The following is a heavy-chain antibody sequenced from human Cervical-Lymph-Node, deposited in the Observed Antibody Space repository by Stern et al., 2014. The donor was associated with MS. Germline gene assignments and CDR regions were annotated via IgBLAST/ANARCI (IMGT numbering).Heavy chain of an antibody. Sequence: QVQLVQSGAEVKKPGSSVKVSCKASGGTFSSYAISWVRQAPGQGLQWMGGIIPIFGTANYAQTLQGRVTISADDSQTTAYTDMSSLRSEDTAVYYCVRDFNYDTSGYYFYYWGQGTLVTVSS. D-gene: IGHD3-22*01. V-gene: IGHV1-69*01. CDR3: VRDFNYDTSGYYFYY. J-gene: IGHJ4*02. CDR1: GGTFSSYA. CDR2: IIPIFGTA.